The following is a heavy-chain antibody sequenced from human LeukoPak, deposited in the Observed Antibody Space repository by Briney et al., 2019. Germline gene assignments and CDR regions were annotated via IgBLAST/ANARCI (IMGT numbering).Heavy chain of an antibody. CDR3: AKDLDTAMGFNYYYYYMDV. V-gene: IGHV3-30*18. D-gene: IGHD5-18*01. CDR1: GFTFSSYG. Sequence: GGSLRLSCAASGFTFSSYGMHWVRQAPGKGLEWVAVISYDGSNKYYADSVKGRFTISRDNSKNTLYLQMNSLRAEDTAVYYCAKDLDTAMGFNYYYYYMDVWGKGTTVTVSS. J-gene: IGHJ6*03. CDR2: ISYDGSNK.